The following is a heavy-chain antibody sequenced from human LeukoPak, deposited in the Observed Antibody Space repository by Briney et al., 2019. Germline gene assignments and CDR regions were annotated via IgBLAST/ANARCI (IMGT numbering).Heavy chain of an antibody. Sequence: ASVKVSCKASGYTFTGYYMHWVRQAPGQGLEWMGWINPNSGGTNYAQKFQGRVTMTRDTSISTAYMELSRLRSDDTAVYYCARGSEDILTGSYSYPRDYWGQGTLVTVSS. J-gene: IGHJ4*02. V-gene: IGHV1-2*02. CDR2: INPNSGGT. D-gene: IGHD3-9*01. CDR3: ARGSEDILTGSYSYPRDY. CDR1: GYTFTGYY.